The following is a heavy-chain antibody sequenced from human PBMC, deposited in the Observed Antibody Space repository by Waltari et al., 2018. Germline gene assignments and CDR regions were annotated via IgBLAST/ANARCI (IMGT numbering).Heavy chain of an antibody. CDR2: SIPIFGTA. CDR3: ARGGVVMPSFDY. CDR1: GGTFSSYA. V-gene: IGHV1-69*13. Sequence: QVQLVQSGAEVKKPGSSVKGSCKASGGTFSSYAISWGRQAPGQGLEWMGRSIPIFGTANYAQKFQGRVTINADKSTSTAYMELSSLRSEDTAVYYCARGGVVMPSFDYWGQGTLVTVSS. D-gene: IGHD2-21*01. J-gene: IGHJ4*02.